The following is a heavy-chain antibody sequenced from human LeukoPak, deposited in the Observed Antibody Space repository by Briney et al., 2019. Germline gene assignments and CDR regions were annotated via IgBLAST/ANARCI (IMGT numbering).Heavy chain of an antibody. CDR3: ALSAYYSVN. CDR2: ISGSGGST. CDR1: GCTFGSYS. D-gene: IGHD3-3*01. V-gene: IGHV3-23*01. Sequence: GGSLRLSCAASGCTFGSYSMSWVREAPGKGLEWVSAISGSGGSTYYADSVKGRFTISRDNSKNTLYLQIDSLRAEDTAVYYCALSAYYSVNWGQGTLVTVSS. J-gene: IGHJ4*02.